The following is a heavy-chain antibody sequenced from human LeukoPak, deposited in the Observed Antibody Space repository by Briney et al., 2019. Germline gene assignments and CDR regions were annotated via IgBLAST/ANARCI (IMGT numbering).Heavy chain of an antibody. Sequence: PRASVKVSCKASGGTFSSYAISWVRQAPGQGLEWMGGIIPIFGTANYAQKFQGRVTITADESTSTAYMELSSLRSEDTAVYYCARATWRIAAAVTFDPWGQGTLVTVSS. CDR1: GGTFSSYA. D-gene: IGHD6-13*01. V-gene: IGHV1-69*13. CDR2: IIPIFGTA. J-gene: IGHJ5*02. CDR3: ARATWRIAAAVTFDP.